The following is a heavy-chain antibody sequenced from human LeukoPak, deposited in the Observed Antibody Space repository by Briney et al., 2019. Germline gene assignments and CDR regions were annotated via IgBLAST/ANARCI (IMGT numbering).Heavy chain of an antibody. CDR1: GFTFSGSA. CDR3: TLPRGYCTNGVCPNYYYYYMDV. D-gene: IGHD2-8*01. V-gene: IGHV3-73*01. CDR2: IRSKANSYAT. J-gene: IGHJ6*03. Sequence: PGGSLRLSCAASGFTFSGSAMHWVHQASGKGLEWVGRIRSKANSYATAYAASVKGRFTISRDDSKNTAYLQMNSLKTEDTAVYYCTLPRGYCTNGVCPNYYYYYMDVWGKGTTVTVSS.